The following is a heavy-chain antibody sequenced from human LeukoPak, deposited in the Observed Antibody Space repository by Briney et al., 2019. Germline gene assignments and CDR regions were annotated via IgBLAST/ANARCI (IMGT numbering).Heavy chain of an antibody. V-gene: IGHV4-4*07. CDR2: IYTSGST. CDR3: ASLWSSSSPDAFDI. J-gene: IGHJ3*02. CDR1: GGSISSYY. Sequence: PSETLSLTCTVSGGSISSYYWTWIRQPPGKGLEWIGRIYTSGSTNYNPSLKSRVTMSVDTSKNQFSLKLSSVTAADTAVYYCASLWSSSSPDAFDIWGQGTMVTVSS. D-gene: IGHD6-13*01.